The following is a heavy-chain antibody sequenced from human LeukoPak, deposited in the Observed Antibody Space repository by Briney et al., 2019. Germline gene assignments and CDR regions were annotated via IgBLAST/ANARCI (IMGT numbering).Heavy chain of an antibody. CDR1: GFTFSSYS. CDR2: ISYDGSNK. J-gene: IGHJ4*02. CDR3: ARDRGSSSTFDY. Sequence: GGSLRLSCAASGFTFSSYSMNWVRQAPGKGLEWVAVISYDGSNKYYADSVKGRFTISRDNSKNTLYLQMNSLRAEDTAVYYCARDRGSSSTFDYWGQGTLVTVSS. V-gene: IGHV3-30*03. D-gene: IGHD6-6*01.